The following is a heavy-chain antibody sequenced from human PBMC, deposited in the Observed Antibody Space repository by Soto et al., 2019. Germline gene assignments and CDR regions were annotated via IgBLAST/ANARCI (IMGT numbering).Heavy chain of an antibody. CDR2: VSPHGANT. CDR3: ATEGGNSNYNFDY. J-gene: IGHJ4*02. D-gene: IGHD1-7*01. CDR1: GFTFGSCG. V-gene: IGHV3-23*01. Sequence: GGSLRLSCVASGFTFGSCGMNWVRQAPGKGLEWVAGVSPHGANTYYADSVKGRFTISRDNSKNTLSLDMNSLRGDDSAVYYCATEGGNSNYNFDYWGQGTVVTVSS.